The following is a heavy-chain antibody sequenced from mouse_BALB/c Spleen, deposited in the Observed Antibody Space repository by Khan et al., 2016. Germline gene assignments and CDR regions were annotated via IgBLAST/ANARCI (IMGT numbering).Heavy chain of an antibody. V-gene: IGHV3-2*02. CDR1: GYSITSDYA. CDR2: ISYSGSN. CDR3: SIPPTAYYAIDY. D-gene: IGHD1-2*01. Sequence: VQLKESGPGLVKPSQSLSLTCTVTGYSITSDYAWNWFRQFPGNKLEWMGYISYSGSNRYYPSLKSRIPINREPYRNQLFLQLNSVTTEDTATYYFSIPPTAYYAIDYWGQRTSVTVSS. J-gene: IGHJ4*01.